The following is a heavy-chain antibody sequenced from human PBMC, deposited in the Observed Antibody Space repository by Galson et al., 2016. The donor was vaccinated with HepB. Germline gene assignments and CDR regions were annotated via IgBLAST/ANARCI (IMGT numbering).Heavy chain of an antibody. D-gene: IGHD3-3*01. Sequence: SLRLSCAASGFTFSDYGMHWVRQAAGKGLEWVAVISHDATSQKYADSVKGRFTISRDNSENTLYLQMNSLRREDTAVYYCARPPRHYDFWSEYYPYGMDVWSQGTTVTVSS. V-gene: IGHV3-30*03. J-gene: IGHJ6*02. CDR3: ARPPRHYDFWSEYYPYGMDV. CDR1: GFTFSDYG. CDR2: ISHDATSQ.